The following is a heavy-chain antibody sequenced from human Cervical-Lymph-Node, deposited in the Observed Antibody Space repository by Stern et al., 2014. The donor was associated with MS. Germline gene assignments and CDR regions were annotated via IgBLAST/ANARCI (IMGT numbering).Heavy chain of an antibody. Sequence: QVQLQESGPGLVKPSKTLSLTCTVSGGSVSSGSYYWSWIRQPPGKGLEWIGYIYYSGSTNYNPSLKSRVTISVDTSKNQFSLKLSSVTAADTAVYYCARVSYDFWSGYYPFDYWGQGTLVTVSS. CDR1: GGSVSSGSYY. CDR3: ARVSYDFWSGYYPFDY. J-gene: IGHJ4*02. D-gene: IGHD3-3*01. V-gene: IGHV4-61*01. CDR2: IYYSGST.